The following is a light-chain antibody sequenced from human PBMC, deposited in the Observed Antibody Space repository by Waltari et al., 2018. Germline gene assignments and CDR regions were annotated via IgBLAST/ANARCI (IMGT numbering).Light chain of an antibody. CDR2: KAS. J-gene: IGKJ1*01. Sequence: DIQMTQSPSTLSASVGDRVTITCRASQGIGRWLAWYQQKPGKAPKFLLYKASSLESGVPARFSGSGSGTEFTLTISSLQPDDFATYYCQHYNSYSSWTFGQGTKVEIK. CDR1: QGIGRW. V-gene: IGKV1-5*03. CDR3: QHYNSYSSWT.